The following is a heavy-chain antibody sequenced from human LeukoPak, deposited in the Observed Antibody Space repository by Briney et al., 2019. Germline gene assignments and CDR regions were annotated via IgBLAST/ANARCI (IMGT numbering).Heavy chain of an antibody. Sequence: SVKVSCKASGGSFSSYVFTWVRQAPGQGLEWMGGIVPIFGRANYAQKFQGRVTITADESTSTAYMELRSLRSDDTAVYYCARSVPYYYGSGSYSNWFDPWGQGTLVTVSS. CDR2: IVPIFGRA. V-gene: IGHV1-69*13. CDR3: ARSVPYYYGSGSYSNWFDP. D-gene: IGHD3-10*01. CDR1: GGSFSSYV. J-gene: IGHJ5*02.